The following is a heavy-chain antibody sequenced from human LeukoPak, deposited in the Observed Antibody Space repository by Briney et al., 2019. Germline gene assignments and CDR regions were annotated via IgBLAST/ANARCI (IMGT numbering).Heavy chain of an antibody. J-gene: IGHJ3*02. CDR1: GFTSSSYS. Sequence: PGGSLRLSCAASGFTSSSYSMNWVRQAPGKGLEWVSSISSSSSYIYYADSVKGRFTISRDNAKNSLYLQMNSLRAEDTAVYYCAREFRSLYDFWSGYRPGAFDIWGQGTMVTVSS. CDR3: AREFRSLYDFWSGYRPGAFDI. V-gene: IGHV3-21*01. D-gene: IGHD3-3*01. CDR2: ISSSSSYI.